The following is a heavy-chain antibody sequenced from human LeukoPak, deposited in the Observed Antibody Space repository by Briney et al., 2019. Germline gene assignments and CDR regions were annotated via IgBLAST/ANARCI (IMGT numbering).Heavy chain of an antibody. Sequence: PSETLSLTCSVSAASIRSYSWSWLRQPAGKGLEWIGRIHTSASSDYNPSLKSRVTMSVDTSKNQFSLKLNSVTAADTAVYFCARDDNSEYSDDAFDIWGQGTLVTVSS. V-gene: IGHV4-4*07. D-gene: IGHD2/OR15-2a*01. J-gene: IGHJ3*02. CDR2: IHTSASS. CDR1: AASIRSYS. CDR3: ARDDNSEYSDDAFDI.